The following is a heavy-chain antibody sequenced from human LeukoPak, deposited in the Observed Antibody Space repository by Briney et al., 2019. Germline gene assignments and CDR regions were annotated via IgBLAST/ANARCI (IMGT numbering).Heavy chain of an antibody. D-gene: IGHD3-9*01. CDR1: GYTFTSYG. J-gene: IGHJ6*03. CDR3: AREVRYFDWAHYYYYYMDV. V-gene: IGHV1-18*01. CDR2: ISAYNGNT. Sequence: ASVKVSCKASGYTFTSYGISWVRQAPGQGLEWMGWISAYNGNTNYAQKLQGRVTMTTDTSTSTAYMELRSLRSDDTAVYYCAREVRYFDWAHYYYYYMDVWGKGTTVTISS.